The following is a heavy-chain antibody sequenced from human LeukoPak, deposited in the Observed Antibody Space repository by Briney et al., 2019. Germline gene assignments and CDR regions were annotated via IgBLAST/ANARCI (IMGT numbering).Heavy chain of an antibody. V-gene: IGHV3-48*03. J-gene: IGHJ4*02. D-gene: IGHD4-17*01. Sequence: GGSLRLSCAASGFTFSSYEMNWVRQAPGKGLEWVSYISSSGSTMYYADSVKGRFTISRDNAKNSLYLQMNSLRAEDTAVYYCARGAYGDYLDYWGQGTLVTVSS. CDR2: ISSSGSTM. CDR1: GFTFSSYE. CDR3: ARGAYGDYLDY.